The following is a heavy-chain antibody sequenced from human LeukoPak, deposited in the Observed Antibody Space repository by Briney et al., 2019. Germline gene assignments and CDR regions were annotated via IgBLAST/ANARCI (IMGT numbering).Heavy chain of an antibody. CDR1: GGSISSYY. Sequence: PSETLSLTCTVSGGSISSYYWSWIRQPPGKGLEWIGYISYTGGTNYNPSLKSRVAISVDTSKNQFSLKLSPVTAADTAVYYCARVPPLSRPYTGNNYYFDYWGQGTLVTVSS. J-gene: IGHJ4*02. D-gene: IGHD5-24*01. V-gene: IGHV4-59*01. CDR3: ARVPPLSRPYTGNNYYFDY. CDR2: ISYTGGT.